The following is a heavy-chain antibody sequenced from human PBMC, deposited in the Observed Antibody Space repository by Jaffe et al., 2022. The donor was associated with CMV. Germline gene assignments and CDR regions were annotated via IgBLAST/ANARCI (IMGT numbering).Heavy chain of an antibody. Sequence: QLQLQESGPGLVKPSETLSLTCTVSGGSISSSSYYWGWIRQPPGKGLEWIGSIYYSGSTYYNPSLKSRVTISVDTSKNQFSLKLSSVTAADTAVYYCARLRVTEQQPDYWGQGTLVTVSS. CDR2: IYYSGST. D-gene: IGHD6-13*01. J-gene: IGHJ4*02. V-gene: IGHV4-39*01. CDR3: ARLRVTEQQPDY. CDR1: GGSISSSSYY.